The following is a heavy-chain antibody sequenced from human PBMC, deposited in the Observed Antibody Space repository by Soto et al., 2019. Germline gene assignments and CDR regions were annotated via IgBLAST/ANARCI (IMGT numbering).Heavy chain of an antibody. D-gene: IGHD5-18*01. J-gene: IGHJ6*02. V-gene: IGHV3-23*01. CDR2: ISGSGGST. Sequence: EVQLLESGGGLVQPGGSLRLSCAASGFTFSSYAMSWVRQAPGKGLEWVSAISGSGGSTYYADSVKGRFTISRDNSKNTLYLQMNSLRAEDTAVYYCAKGARRGRYSYGYDYYYYYGMDVWGQGTTVTVSS. CDR1: GFTFSSYA. CDR3: AKGARRGRYSYGYDYYYYYGMDV.